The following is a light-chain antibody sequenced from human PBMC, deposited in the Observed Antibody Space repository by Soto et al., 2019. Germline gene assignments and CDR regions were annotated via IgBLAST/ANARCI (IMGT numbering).Light chain of an antibody. J-gene: IGLJ2*01. CDR2: DVS. CDR3: SSYPRSGTLVV. V-gene: IGLV2-14*01. CDR1: SSDVGGYNY. Sequence: QSALTQPASVSGSPGQSITISCTGTSSDVGGYNYVSWYQQHPGKAPKLMIYDVSNRPSGVSNRFSGSKSGNTASLTISGLQAEDEADYYCSSYPRSGTLVVFGGGTKLTVL.